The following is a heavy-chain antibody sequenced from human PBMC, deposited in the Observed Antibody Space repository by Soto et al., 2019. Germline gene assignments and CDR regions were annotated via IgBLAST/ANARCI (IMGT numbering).Heavy chain of an antibody. CDR2: INPRDGST. D-gene: IGHD4-17*01. Sequence: QVHLVQSGAEVKKPGASVKISCKASGYTFTTYYMHWVRQAPGQGLEWLGRINPRDGSTSYAQKFQGRVTMTRDTSTSTVYMELSSLRSEDTAVYYCARQYGDHEPWGQGTLVTVSS. V-gene: IGHV1-46*01. CDR3: ARQYGDHEP. J-gene: IGHJ5*02. CDR1: GYTFTTYY.